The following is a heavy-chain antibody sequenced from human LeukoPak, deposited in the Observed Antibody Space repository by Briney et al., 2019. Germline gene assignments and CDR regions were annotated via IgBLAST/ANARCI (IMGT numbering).Heavy chain of an antibody. V-gene: IGHV3-21*01. CDR3: ARADRPSAPVDY. CDR2: ISSSSSYI. Sequence: GGSLRLSCAASGFTFSSYSMNWVRQAPGKGLEWVSSISSSSSYIYYADSVKGRFTISRDNAKNSLYLQMNSLRAEDTAVYYCARADRPSAPVDYWGQGTLVTVSS. D-gene: IGHD6-6*01. CDR1: GFTFSSYS. J-gene: IGHJ4*02.